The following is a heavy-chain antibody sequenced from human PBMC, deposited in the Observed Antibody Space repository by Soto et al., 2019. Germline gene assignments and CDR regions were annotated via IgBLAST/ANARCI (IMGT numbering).Heavy chain of an antibody. Sequence: ASLKLSCKAADYTFTIYGISWVRQAPGQGLEWMGWISAYNGNTNYAQKFQGRVTITADKSTSTAYMELSSLRSADTAVYYCASSYYYGSGSHPNAMDVWGQGTTVTVSS. V-gene: IGHV1-18*01. D-gene: IGHD3-10*01. CDR2: ISAYNGNT. CDR3: ASSYYYGSGSHPNAMDV. J-gene: IGHJ6*02. CDR1: DYTFTIYG.